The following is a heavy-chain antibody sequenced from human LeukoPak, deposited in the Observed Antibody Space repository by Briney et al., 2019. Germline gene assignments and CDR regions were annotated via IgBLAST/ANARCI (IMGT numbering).Heavy chain of an antibody. CDR3: ARHGYYYGSGSSWFDP. CDR2: IDPSDSYT. Sequence: GESLKISCKGSGYSFTSYWISWVRQMPGKGLEWMGRIDPSDSYTNYSPSFQGHVTISADKSISTAYLQWSSLKASDTAMYYRARHGYYYGSGSSWFDPWGQGTLVTVSS. D-gene: IGHD3-10*01. CDR1: GYSFTSYW. J-gene: IGHJ5*02. V-gene: IGHV5-10-1*01.